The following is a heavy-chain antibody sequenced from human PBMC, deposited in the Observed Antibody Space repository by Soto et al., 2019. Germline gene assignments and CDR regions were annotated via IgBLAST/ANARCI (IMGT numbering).Heavy chain of an antibody. D-gene: IGHD3-22*01. CDR3: ARVRGLESDSSGYYLVEDSFDI. V-gene: IGHV1-3*01. CDR2: INAGNGNT. CDR1: GYTFTSYA. Sequence: GASVKVSCKASGYTFTSYAMHWVRQAPGQRLELMGWINAGNGNTKYSQKFQGRVTITRDTSASTAYMELSSLRSEDTAVYYCARVRGLESDSSGYYLVEDSFDIWGQGTMFTVSS. J-gene: IGHJ3*02.